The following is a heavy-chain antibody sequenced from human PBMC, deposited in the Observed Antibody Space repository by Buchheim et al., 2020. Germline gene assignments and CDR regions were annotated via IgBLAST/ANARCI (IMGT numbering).Heavy chain of an antibody. Sequence: VQLVESGGGVVQPGRSLRLSCAASGFTFSSYAMHWVRQAPGKGLEWVAVISYDGSNKYYADSVKGRFTISRDNSKNTLYLQMNSLRAEDTAVYYCARDIPSYYYGMDVWGQGTT. CDR2: ISYDGSNK. CDR1: GFTFSSYA. J-gene: IGHJ6*02. CDR3: ARDIPSYYYGMDV. D-gene: IGHD2-2*02. V-gene: IGHV3-30-3*01.